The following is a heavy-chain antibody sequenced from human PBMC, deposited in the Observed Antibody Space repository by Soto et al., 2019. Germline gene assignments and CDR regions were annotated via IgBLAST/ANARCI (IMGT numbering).Heavy chain of an antibody. J-gene: IGHJ4*02. Sequence: EVQLLESGGGLVQPGGSLRLSCAASGFTFSSYAMSWVRQAPGKGLEWVSAISGSGGSTYYADSVKCRFTISRDNSKNTMYLQMNSLRAEDTTVYYCAKYLTMIVVAELDYWGQGTLVTVSS. D-gene: IGHD3-22*01. CDR1: GFTFSSYA. CDR3: AKYLTMIVVAELDY. V-gene: IGHV3-23*01. CDR2: ISGSGGST.